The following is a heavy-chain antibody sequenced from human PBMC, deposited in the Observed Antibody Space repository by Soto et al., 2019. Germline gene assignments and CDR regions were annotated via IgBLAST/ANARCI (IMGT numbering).Heavy chain of an antibody. J-gene: IGHJ6*02. CDR1: GFSFSSFA. CDR2: ISGSADST. D-gene: IGHD2-8*01. Sequence: EVQLLESGGGFIHPGGSLRLSCAASGFSFSSFAMNWVRQAPGKGLEWVSIISGSADSTFYADSVKGRFTISRDNSKSTLYLQINSLRAEDTAVYYCAKTMGAMIYAISVYGMDVWGQWTTVTVSS. CDR3: AKTMGAMIYAISVYGMDV. V-gene: IGHV3-23*01.